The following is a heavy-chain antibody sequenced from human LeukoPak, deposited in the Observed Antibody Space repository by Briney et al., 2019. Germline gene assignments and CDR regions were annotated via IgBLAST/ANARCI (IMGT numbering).Heavy chain of an antibody. V-gene: IGHV3-15*01. CDR1: GFTFSNAW. J-gene: IGHJ4*02. CDR2: IKSKTDGGTT. D-gene: IGHD3-3*01. Sequence: GGSLRLSCAASGFTFSNAWMSWVRQAPGKGLEWVGRIKSKTDGGTTDYAAPVKGRFTISRDDSKNTLYLQMNSLKTEDTAVYYCTTDKARNTIFGVVTPSFFDYWGQGTTVTVSS. CDR3: TTDKARNTIFGVVTPSFFDY.